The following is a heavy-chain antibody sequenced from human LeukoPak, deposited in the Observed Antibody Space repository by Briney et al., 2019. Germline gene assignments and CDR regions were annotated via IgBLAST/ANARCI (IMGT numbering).Heavy chain of an antibody. Sequence: GRSLRLSCAASGFTFSSYAMHWVRPAPGKGLEWVAVISYDGSNKYYADSVKGRSTISRDNSKNTLYLQMNSLRAEDTAVYYCARERQNKDFWSGGDYWGQGTLVTVSS. CDR1: GFTFSSYA. CDR3: ARERQNKDFWSGGDY. CDR2: ISYDGSNK. V-gene: IGHV3-30-3*01. J-gene: IGHJ4*02. D-gene: IGHD3-3*01.